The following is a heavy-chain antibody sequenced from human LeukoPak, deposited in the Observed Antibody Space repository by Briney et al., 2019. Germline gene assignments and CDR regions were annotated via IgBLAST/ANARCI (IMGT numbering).Heavy chain of an antibody. Sequence: SETLSLTCAVSGYSISSGYYWGWIRQPPGKGLEWIGSIYHSGSTYYNPSLESRVTISVDTSKNQFSLKLSSVTAADTAVYYCARVGQWSPFDYWGQGTLVTVSS. V-gene: IGHV4-38-2*01. CDR2: IYHSGST. CDR1: GYSISSGYY. CDR3: ARVGQWSPFDY. J-gene: IGHJ4*02. D-gene: IGHD6-19*01.